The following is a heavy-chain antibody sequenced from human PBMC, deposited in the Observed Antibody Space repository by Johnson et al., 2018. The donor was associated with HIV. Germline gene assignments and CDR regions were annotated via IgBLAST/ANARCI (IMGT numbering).Heavy chain of an antibody. V-gene: IGHV3-7*01. CDR1: GFTFSSYW. Sequence: VQLVESGGGLVQPGGSLRLSCAVSGFTFSSYWMTWVRQAPGKGLEWVANIKQDGSEKHYVDSLKGRFTISRDNAKNSLYLQMNSLRAEDTAVYYCAREMAWEDAFDIWGQGTMVTVYS. D-gene: IGHD5-24*01. J-gene: IGHJ3*02. CDR2: IKQDGSEK. CDR3: AREMAWEDAFDI.